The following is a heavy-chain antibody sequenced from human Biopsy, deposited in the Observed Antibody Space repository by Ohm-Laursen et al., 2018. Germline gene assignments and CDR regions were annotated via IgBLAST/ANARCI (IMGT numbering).Heavy chain of an antibody. D-gene: IGHD3-16*01. V-gene: IGHV1-2*02. J-gene: IGHJ3*01. CDR1: GYAVNDYF. CDR3: ARDIMNRIAGLVARSDVFDV. CDR2: NSPNSGGT. Sequence: SVKVSCKGSGYAVNDYFLHRLRQDPCQGPEWMGWNSPNSGGTNYAQKFQGRVTMTTDTSTSTVYLELRRLISDDTAVYYCARDIMNRIAGLVARSDVFDVWGQGTLVTVSS.